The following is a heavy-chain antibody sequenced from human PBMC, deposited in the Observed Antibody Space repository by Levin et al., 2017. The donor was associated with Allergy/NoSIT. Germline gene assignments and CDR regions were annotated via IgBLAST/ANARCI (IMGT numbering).Heavy chain of an antibody. CDR2: ISGSGGST. V-gene: IGHV3-23*01. CDR1: GFTFSSYA. CDR3: AKYGSGWDIYYYYYGMDV. J-gene: IGHJ6*02. D-gene: IGHD6-19*01. Sequence: PGGSLRLSCAASGFTFSSYAMSWVRQAPGKGLEWVSVISGSGGSTYYADSVKGRFTISRDNSKNTLYLQMNSLRAEDTAVYYCAKYGSGWDIYYYYYGMDVWGQGTTVTVSS.